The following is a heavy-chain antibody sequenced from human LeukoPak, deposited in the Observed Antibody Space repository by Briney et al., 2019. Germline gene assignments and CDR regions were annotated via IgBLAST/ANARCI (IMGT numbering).Heavy chain of an antibody. Sequence: GGSLRLSCAASGFTLRTYWMSWVRQAPGKGLEWVANIKQDGSEKYYVDSVEGRFTISRDNAKNSLYLQMNSLRAEDTAVYYCARLKSGSYSLEYWGQGTLVTVSS. CDR3: ARLKSGSYSLEY. CDR2: IKQDGSEK. D-gene: IGHD1-26*01. J-gene: IGHJ4*02. CDR1: GFTLRTYW. V-gene: IGHV3-7*01.